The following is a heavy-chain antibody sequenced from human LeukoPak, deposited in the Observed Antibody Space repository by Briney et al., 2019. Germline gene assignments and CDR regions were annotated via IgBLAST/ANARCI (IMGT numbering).Heavy chain of an antibody. CDR3: ARDQYYYDSSGYYRFDY. CDR2: IHYSGSR. D-gene: IGHD3-22*01. J-gene: IGHJ4*02. V-gene: IGHV4-59*02. CDR1: GGYVTSYY. Sequence: SETLSLTCTVSGGYVTSYYWSWIRQPPGKGLEWIGYIHYSGSRNYNPSLKSRVTMSVDTSKNQFSLRLTSVTAADTAVYYCARDQYYYDSSGYYRFDYWGQGTLVTVSS.